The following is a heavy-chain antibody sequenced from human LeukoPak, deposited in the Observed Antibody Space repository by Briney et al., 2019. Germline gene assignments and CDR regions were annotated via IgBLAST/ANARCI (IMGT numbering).Heavy chain of an antibody. CDR3: AKDYGNYRDSDY. V-gene: IGHV3-43*01. CDR2: ITWDGGTT. CDR1: GFAFAQYM. D-gene: IGHD3-22*01. J-gene: IGHJ4*02. Sequence: GGSLRLSCAASGFAFAQYMMHWVRQAPGKGLEWVSLITWDGGTTYYADSVKGRFTVSRDNSKNSLYLQMNSLRSEDTALYYCAKDYGNYRDSDYWGQGTLVTVSS.